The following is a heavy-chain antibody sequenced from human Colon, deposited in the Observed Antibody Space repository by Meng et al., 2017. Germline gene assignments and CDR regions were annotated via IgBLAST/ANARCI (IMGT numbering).Heavy chain of an antibody. CDR3: GRDQGRELINH. D-gene: IGHD1-7*01. CDR2: VYHRGDT. J-gene: IGHJ4*02. V-gene: IGHV4-4*02. CDR1: CDSISSDIW. Sequence: QVELQEAGAGLVKPSGTPSLTCTSSCDSISSDIWWSWVCQPPGKGLEWIGEVYHRGDTNYNPSLKSRVDITVDKSKNKFYLSLFSVTAADTAVYYCGRDQGRELINHWGQGTLVTVSS.